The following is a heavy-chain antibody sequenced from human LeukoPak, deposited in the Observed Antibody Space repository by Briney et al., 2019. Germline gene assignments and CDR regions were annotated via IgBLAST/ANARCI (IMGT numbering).Heavy chain of an antibody. D-gene: IGHD1-14*01. J-gene: IGHJ4*02. Sequence: GGSLRLSCAASGFTFSSYAMHWVRQAPGKGLEWVAVLSYDGINKYFADSVKGRFTISRDNSKNTLYLQMNSLRAEGTALYYCFSADLGIWGQGTLVTVSS. CDR1: GFTFSSYA. V-gene: IGHV3-30*03. CDR2: LSYDGINK. CDR3: FSADLGI.